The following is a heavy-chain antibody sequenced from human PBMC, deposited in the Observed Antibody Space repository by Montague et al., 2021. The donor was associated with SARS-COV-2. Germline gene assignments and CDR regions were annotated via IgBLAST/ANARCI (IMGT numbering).Heavy chain of an antibody. J-gene: IGHJ3*02. CDR1: GSSIGSGDY. D-gene: IGHD1-26*01. Sequence: SETLSLTCTVSGSSIGSGDYWGWIRQPPGKGLEWIGSIYHSGTTYYNPSLQSRLTMSIDTSTHQFSLRLTSVTAAATAVFFCVREKAGGLRNVVDTWGQGTTVTVSS. CDR3: VREKAGGLRNVVDT. V-gene: IGHV4-38-2*02. CDR2: IYHSGTT.